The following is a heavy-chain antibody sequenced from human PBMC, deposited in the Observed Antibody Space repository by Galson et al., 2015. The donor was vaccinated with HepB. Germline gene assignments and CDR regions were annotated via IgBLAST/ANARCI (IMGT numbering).Heavy chain of an antibody. CDR3: ARLFSEIFGVVTHYYYYYMDV. CDR2: IYPGDSDT. CDR1: GYSFTSYW. D-gene: IGHD3-3*01. J-gene: IGHJ6*03. V-gene: IGHV5-51*03. Sequence: QSGAEVKKPGESLKISCKGSGYSFTSYWIGWVRQMPGKGLEWMGIIYPGDSDTRYSPSFQGQVTISADKSISTAYLQWSSLKASDTAMYYCARLFSEIFGVVTHYYYYYMDVWGKGTTVTVSS.